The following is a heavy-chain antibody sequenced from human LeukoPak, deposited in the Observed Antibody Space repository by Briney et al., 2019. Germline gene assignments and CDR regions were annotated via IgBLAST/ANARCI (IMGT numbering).Heavy chain of an antibody. Sequence: PSETLSLTCAVYGGSFSGYYWTWIRQAPGEGLEWIGEINHSGSTNYNPSLKSRVTISVDTSKNQFSLKLSSVTAADTAVYYCARAVDGYQLPRYYTDVWGKGTTVTVSS. D-gene: IGHD2-2*01. CDR2: INHSGST. CDR1: GGSFSGYY. V-gene: IGHV4-34*01. CDR3: ARAVDGYQLPRYYTDV. J-gene: IGHJ6*03.